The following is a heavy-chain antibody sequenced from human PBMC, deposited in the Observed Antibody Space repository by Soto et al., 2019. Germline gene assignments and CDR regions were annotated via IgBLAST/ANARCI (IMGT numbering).Heavy chain of an antibody. CDR3: AKDGDIVVVVAATRGYDY. CDR1: GFTFSSYA. Sequence: EVQLLESGGGLVQPGGSLRLSCAASGFTFSSYAMSWVRQAPGKGLEWVSAISGSGGSTYYADSVKGRFTISRDNPKNTLYLQMNSLRAEDTAVYYCAKDGDIVVVVAATRGYDYWGQGTLVTVSS. V-gene: IGHV3-23*01. CDR2: ISGSGGST. D-gene: IGHD2-15*01. J-gene: IGHJ4*02.